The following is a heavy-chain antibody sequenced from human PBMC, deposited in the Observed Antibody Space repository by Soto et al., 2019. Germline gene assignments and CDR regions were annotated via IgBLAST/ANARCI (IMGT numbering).Heavy chain of an antibody. Sequence: EVQLVQSGAEVKKPGESLKISCKGSGYSFTSYWIGWVRQMPGKGLEWMGIIYPGDSDTRYSPSFQGQVTISADKSISTASLQWSSLKASDTAMYYCATTSAAGKYYYGMDVWAQGTTVTVAS. CDR1: GYSFTSYW. J-gene: IGHJ6*02. CDR3: ATTSAAGKYYYGMDV. D-gene: IGHD6-13*01. CDR2: IYPGDSDT. V-gene: IGHV5-51*01.